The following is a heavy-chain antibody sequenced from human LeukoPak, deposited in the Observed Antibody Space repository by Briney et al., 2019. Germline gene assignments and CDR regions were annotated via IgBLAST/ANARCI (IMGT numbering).Heavy chain of an antibody. Sequence: GRSLRLSCAASGFTFSSYAMHWVRQAPGKGLEWVAVISYDGSNKYYADSVKGRFTISGDNSKNTLYLQMNSLRAEDTAVYYCARSNVVVPAAPRDYFDYWGQGTLVTVSS. CDR2: ISYDGSNK. CDR1: GFTFSSYA. CDR3: ARSNVVVPAAPRDYFDY. D-gene: IGHD2-2*01. J-gene: IGHJ4*02. V-gene: IGHV3-30-3*01.